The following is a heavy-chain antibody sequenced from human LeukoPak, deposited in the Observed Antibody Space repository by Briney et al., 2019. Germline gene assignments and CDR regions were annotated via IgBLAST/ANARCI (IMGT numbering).Heavy chain of an antibody. CDR2: ISGSGGST. CDR3: AHGAMYQLDY. J-gene: IGHJ4*02. Sequence: GGSLRLSCAASGITFSNYAMSWVRQAPGKGLEWVSAISGSGGSTYYADSVKGRFTISGDNSKNTLFLQMNSLRAEDTAVYYCAHGAMYQLDYWGQGTLVTVSS. V-gene: IGHV3-23*01. D-gene: IGHD2-2*01. CDR1: GITFSNYA.